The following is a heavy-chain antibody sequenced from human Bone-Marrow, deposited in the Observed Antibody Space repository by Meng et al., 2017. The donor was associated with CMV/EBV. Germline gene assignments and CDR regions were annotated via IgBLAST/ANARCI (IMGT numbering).Heavy chain of an antibody. D-gene: IGHD6-13*01. Sequence: GGSLRLSCAASGFTVSSSYLSWVRQAPGKGLEWVSVIYSAGTTYYADSVKGRFTISRDNSKNTMYLQMNSLRAEDTALYYCAKDSTYSAWGQGTLVTVSS. CDR1: GFTVSSSY. CDR3: AKDSTYSA. J-gene: IGHJ5*02. V-gene: IGHV3-53*01. CDR2: IYSAGTT.